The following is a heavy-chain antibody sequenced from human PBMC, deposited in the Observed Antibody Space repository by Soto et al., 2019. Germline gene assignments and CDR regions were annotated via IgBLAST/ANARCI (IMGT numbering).Heavy chain of an antibody. D-gene: IGHD4-4*01. CDR1: GFTFSSYG. J-gene: IGHJ6*02. CDR2: ISYDGSNK. CDR3: ANWDDYSNYYYGMDV. V-gene: IGHV3-30*18. Sequence: GGSLRLSCAASGFTFSSYGMHWVRQAPGKGLEWVAVISYDGSNKYYAESVKGRFTISRDNSKNTLYLQMNNLRAEDTAVYYCANWDDYSNYYYGMDVWGQGTTVTVSS.